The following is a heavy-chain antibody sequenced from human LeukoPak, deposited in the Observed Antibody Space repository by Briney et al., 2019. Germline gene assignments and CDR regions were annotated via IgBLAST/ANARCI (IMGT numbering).Heavy chain of an antibody. V-gene: IGHV4-31*03. D-gene: IGHD1-26*01. CDR1: GGSISSGGYY. CDR3: ARPHSYSGELLQAFDI. CDR2: IYYSGST. Sequence: SETLSLTCTVSGGSISSGGYYWSWIRQHPGKGLEWIGYIYYSGSTYYNPSLKSRVTISVDTSKNQFSLKLSSVTAADTAVYYCARPHSYSGELLQAFDIWGQGTMVTVSS. J-gene: IGHJ3*02.